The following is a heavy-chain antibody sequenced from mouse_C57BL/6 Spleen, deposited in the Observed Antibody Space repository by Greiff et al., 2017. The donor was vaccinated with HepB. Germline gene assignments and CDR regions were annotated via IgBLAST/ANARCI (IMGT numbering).Heavy chain of an antibody. CDR3: ASPIYYGYDALHFDV. CDR1: GYTFTSYW. J-gene: IGHJ1*03. CDR2: INPSNGGT. D-gene: IGHD2-2*01. V-gene: IGHV1-53*01. Sequence: QVQLQQSGTELVKPGASVKLSCKASGYTFTSYWMHWVKQRPGQGLEWIGNINPSNGGTNYNEKFKSKATLTVDKSSSTAYMQLSSLTSEDSAVYYCASPIYYGYDALHFDVWGTGTTVTVSS.